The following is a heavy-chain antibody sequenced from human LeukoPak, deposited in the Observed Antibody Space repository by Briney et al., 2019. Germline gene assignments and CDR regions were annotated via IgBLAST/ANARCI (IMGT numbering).Heavy chain of an antibody. Sequence: GGSLRLSCAASGFAITTYWMTWVRQAPGKGLEWVATIKPDGSEKYYVDSVKGRFTISRDNVENSMYLQTNSLRADDTAVYYCARGGWGLLFWGQGTLVTVSS. J-gene: IGHJ4*02. CDR3: ARGGWGLLF. V-gene: IGHV3-7*01. CDR2: IKPDGSEK. CDR1: GFAITTYW. D-gene: IGHD1-26*01.